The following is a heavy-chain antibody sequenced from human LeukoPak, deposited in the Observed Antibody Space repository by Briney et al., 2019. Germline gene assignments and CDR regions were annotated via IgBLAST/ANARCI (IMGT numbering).Heavy chain of an antibody. CDR1: GGSISSSSYY. CDR3: ARILRHYYGSGTYMDV. CDR2: IYYSGSA. D-gene: IGHD3-10*01. J-gene: IGHJ6*03. Sequence: SETLSLTCTVSGGSISSSSYYWGWIRQPPGKGLEWIGSIYYSGSAYYNPSLKSRVTISVDTSKNQFSLKLSSVTAADTAVYYCARILRHYYGSGTYMDVWGKGTTVTISS. V-gene: IGHV4-39*01.